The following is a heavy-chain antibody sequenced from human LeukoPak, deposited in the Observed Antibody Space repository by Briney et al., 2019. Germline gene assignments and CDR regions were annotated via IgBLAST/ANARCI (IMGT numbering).Heavy chain of an antibody. J-gene: IGHJ4*02. D-gene: IGHD4-17*01. CDR2: IYPGDPDT. V-gene: IGHV5-51*01. CDR3: ARGPTLSQFDY. CDR1: GYSFTSYW. Sequence: GESLKISCKGSGYSFTSYWIGWVRQMPGKGLEWMWVIYPGDPDTRCSPSFQGQVTISADKSISTAYLQWSSLKASDTAMYYCARGPTLSQFDYWGQGTLVTVSS.